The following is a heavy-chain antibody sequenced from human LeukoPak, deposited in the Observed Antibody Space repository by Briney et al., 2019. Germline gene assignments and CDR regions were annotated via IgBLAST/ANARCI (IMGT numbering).Heavy chain of an antibody. Sequence: QAGGSLRLSCAASGFTFSGSAMHWVRQASGKGLEWVGRIRSKANSYATAYAASVKGRFTISRDDSKNTAYLQMNSLKTEDTAVYYCTSTRYYYDSFRAFDIWGQGTMVTVSS. CDR1: GFTFSGSA. V-gene: IGHV3-73*01. D-gene: IGHD3-22*01. J-gene: IGHJ3*02. CDR2: IRSKANSYAT. CDR3: TSTRYYYDSFRAFDI.